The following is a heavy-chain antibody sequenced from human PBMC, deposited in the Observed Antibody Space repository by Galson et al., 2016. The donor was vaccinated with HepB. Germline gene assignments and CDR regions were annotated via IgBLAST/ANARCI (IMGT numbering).Heavy chain of an antibody. CDR3: AREGGTSGRSGYFDY. CDR2: MSFDGFSK. V-gene: IGHV3-30-3*01. CDR1: GFIISRSI. D-gene: IGHD6-25*01. J-gene: IGHJ4*02. Sequence: SLRLSCADSGFIISRSIIHWVRQAPGKGLEWVAAMSFDGFSKYYADSAKDRFTVSRDNSHNPQYLHMDRVRPEDTAVYYGAREGGTSGRSGYFDYWGQGTLVTVTS.